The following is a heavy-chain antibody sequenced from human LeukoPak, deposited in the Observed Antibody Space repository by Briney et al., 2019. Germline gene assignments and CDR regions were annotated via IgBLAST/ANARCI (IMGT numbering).Heavy chain of an antibody. Sequence: ASVKVSCKASGYTFTSYGISWVRQAPGQGLEWMGWIYSYNGNTNYAQKFQGRVTMTTDTSTSIAYMELRSLTSDDTAVYYCAGLKNYGDYGYWGQGPLVTVSS. V-gene: IGHV1-18*01. CDR3: AGLKNYGDYGY. CDR1: GYTFTSYG. CDR2: IYSYNGNT. J-gene: IGHJ4*02. D-gene: IGHD4-17*01.